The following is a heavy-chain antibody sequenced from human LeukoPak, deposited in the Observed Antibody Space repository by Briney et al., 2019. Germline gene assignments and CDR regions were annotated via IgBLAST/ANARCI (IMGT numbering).Heavy chain of an antibody. Sequence: SETLSLTCAVYGGSFSGYYWSWIRQPPGKGLEWIGEINHSGSTNYNPSLKSRVTISVDTSKNRFSLKLSSVTAADTAVYYCARGFPQLYIVATRGSCKFDYWGQGTLVTVSS. CDR1: GGSFSGYY. CDR3: ARGFPQLYIVATRGSCKFDY. J-gene: IGHJ4*02. D-gene: IGHD5-12*01. CDR2: INHSGST. V-gene: IGHV4-34*01.